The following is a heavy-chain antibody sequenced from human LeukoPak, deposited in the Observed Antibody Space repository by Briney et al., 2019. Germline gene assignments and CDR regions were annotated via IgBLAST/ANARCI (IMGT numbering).Heavy chain of an antibody. CDR3: ASDIVATSGDF. CDR2: ITSTGDDI. Sequence: GGSLRLSCAASGFTFSDYYMSWIRQAPGKGLEWVAYITSTGDDIYYADSVRGRCTISRDNAKNALFLRMTSLRVEDTATYYCASDIVATSGDFWGQGTLVSVSS. J-gene: IGHJ4*02. V-gene: IGHV3-11*01. CDR1: GFTFSDYY. D-gene: IGHD5-12*01.